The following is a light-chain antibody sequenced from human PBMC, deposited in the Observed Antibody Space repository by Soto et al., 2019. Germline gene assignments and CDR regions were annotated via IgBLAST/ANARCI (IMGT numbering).Light chain of an antibody. CDR2: KAS. CDR3: QRYNSYPS. V-gene: IGKV1-5*03. Sequence: DIQMTQSPSTLSASVGDRVTITCRASQSISSWFAWYQQNPGKAPKLLIYKASSLESGVPSRFSGSGSGTECTLTIRSLQPDDFATYYCQRYNSYPSFGGGTKVELK. J-gene: IGKJ4*01. CDR1: QSISSW.